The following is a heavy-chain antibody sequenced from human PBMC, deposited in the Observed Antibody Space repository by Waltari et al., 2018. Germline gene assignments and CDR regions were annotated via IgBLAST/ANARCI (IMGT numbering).Heavy chain of an antibody. Sequence: QVQLVQSGAEVKKPGSSVKVSCKASGGTFSSYAISWVRQAPGQGLEWMGGIIPIFGTSNYAQKFQGRVTITTDESTSTAYMELSSLRSEDTAVYYCARGGGDFWCGYYTSFDYWGQGTLVTVSS. J-gene: IGHJ4*02. CDR2: IIPIFGTS. CDR1: GGTFSSYA. CDR3: ARGGGDFWCGYYTSFDY. D-gene: IGHD3-3*01. V-gene: IGHV1-69*05.